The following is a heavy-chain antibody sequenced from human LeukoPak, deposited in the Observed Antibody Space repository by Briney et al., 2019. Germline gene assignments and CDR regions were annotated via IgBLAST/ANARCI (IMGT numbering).Heavy chain of an antibody. CDR3: ARDSASTSFPPAYDY. CDR1: GYSISSGYY. V-gene: IGHV4-38-2*02. D-gene: IGHD3-16*01. Sequence: PSETLSLTCAVSGYSISSGYYWGWIRQPPGKGLEWIGSIYHSGSTYYNPSLKSRVAISVDTSKNQFSLKLSSVTAADTAVYYCARDSASTSFPPAYDYWGQGTVVAVSS. CDR2: IYHSGST. J-gene: IGHJ4*02.